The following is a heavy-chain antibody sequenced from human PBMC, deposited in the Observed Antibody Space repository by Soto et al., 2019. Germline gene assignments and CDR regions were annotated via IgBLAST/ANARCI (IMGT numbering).Heavy chain of an antibody. J-gene: IGHJ4*02. CDR3: ARDLGGWGRSWTTPLDS. V-gene: IGHV1-69*01. Sequence: QVQLVQSGAEVKKPGSSVKVSCKASGGTFSSYAISWVRQAPGQGLEWMGGIIPIFGTANYAQKFQGRVTITADESTSTAYMELSSLRSEDTAGYYCARDLGGWGRSWTTPLDSWGQGTLVTVSS. CDR1: GGTFSSYA. CDR2: IIPIFGTA. D-gene: IGHD6-13*01.